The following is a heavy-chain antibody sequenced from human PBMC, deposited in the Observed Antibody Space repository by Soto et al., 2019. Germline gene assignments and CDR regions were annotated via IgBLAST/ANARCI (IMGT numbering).Heavy chain of an antibody. Sequence: ASVEVSCKDSGYTFTSYGISWVRQAPGQGLEWMGWISAYNGNTNYAQKLQGRVTMTTDTSTSTAYMELRSLRSDDTAVYYCARDAPKYGSGSYSGYWGQGTLVTVSS. CDR2: ISAYNGNT. CDR3: ARDAPKYGSGSYSGY. CDR1: GYTFTSYG. J-gene: IGHJ4*02. V-gene: IGHV1-18*01. D-gene: IGHD3-10*01.